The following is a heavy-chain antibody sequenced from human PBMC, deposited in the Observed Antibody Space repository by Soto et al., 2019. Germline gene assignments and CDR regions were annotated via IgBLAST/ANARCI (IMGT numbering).Heavy chain of an antibody. CDR3: ARETYGDYVGYFDP. J-gene: IGHJ5*02. D-gene: IGHD4-17*01. CDR1: GGYISSDSCY. V-gene: IGHV4-39*07. Sequence: SATLSLTCTVSGGYISSDSCYWGWIRQSPEKGLEWIASISYSGSTYYNPTLKSRLIISVDTSKSQFSLEVRSVPAADTQVYYCARETYGDYVGYFDPCGQGIQVTVSS. CDR2: ISYSGST.